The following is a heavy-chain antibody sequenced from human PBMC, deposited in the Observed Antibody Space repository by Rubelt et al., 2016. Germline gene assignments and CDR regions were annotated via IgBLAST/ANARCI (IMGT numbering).Heavy chain of an antibody. D-gene: IGHD2-8*01. CDR1: GGSFSNYY. CDR2: INKSGNT. Sequence: MRRQQWGAGLFRPSQTLSLTCGVYGGSFSNYYWTWIRQPPGKGLEWIGDINKSGNTDSNPSLKSRVTISVDTSKNQFSLKLSSVTAADTAVYYCARRNGDKYYYYGMDVWGQGTTVTVSS. V-gene: IGHV4-34*01. CDR3: ARRNGDKYYYYGMDV. J-gene: IGHJ6*02.